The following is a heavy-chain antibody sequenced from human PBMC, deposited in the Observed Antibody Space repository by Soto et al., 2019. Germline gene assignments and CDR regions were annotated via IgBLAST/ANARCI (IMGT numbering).Heavy chain of an antibody. J-gene: IGHJ4*02. CDR3: AHRVGLQGNWNGGYFDF. V-gene: IGHV2-5*02. Sequence: QVTLEESGPTRVKPTQTLTLTCTFSGFSLATSGVGVGWVRQPPGKALERLALIYWDDDKRYSPSLRSRLTVTKDTSRNQVVLTMTNMDPEDTATYYCAHRVGLQGNWNGGYFDFWGQGALVTVSS. D-gene: IGHD1-1*01. CDR1: GFSLATSGVG. CDR2: IYWDDDK.